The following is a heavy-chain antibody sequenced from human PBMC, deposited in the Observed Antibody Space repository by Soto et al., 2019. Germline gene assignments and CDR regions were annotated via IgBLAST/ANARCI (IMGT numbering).Heavy chain of an antibody. CDR1: GFTFSSYS. CDR3: XXXXXXXXXXDP. CDR2: ISSSSSTI. V-gene: IGHV3-48*01. Sequence: EVQLVESGGGLVQPGGSLRLSCAASGFTFSSYSMNWVRQAPGKGLEWVSYISSSSSTIYYADSVKGRFTISRDNAKXXXXXXXXXXXXXXXXXXXXXXXXXXXXXXDPWGQGTLVTVSS. J-gene: IGHJ5*02.